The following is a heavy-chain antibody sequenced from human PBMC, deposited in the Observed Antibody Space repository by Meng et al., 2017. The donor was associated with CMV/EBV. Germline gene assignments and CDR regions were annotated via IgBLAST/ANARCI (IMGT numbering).Heavy chain of an antibody. CDR1: GFTVSSNY. V-gene: IGHV3-53*01. D-gene: IGHD6-13*01. Sequence: GGSLRLSCAASGFTVSSNYMSWVRQAPGKGLEWVSVIYSGGSTYYADSVKGRFTISRDNSKNTLYLPMNSLRAEDTAVYYCARDIAAAGWFDPWGQGTLVTVSS. CDR3: ARDIAAAGWFDP. CDR2: IYSGGST. J-gene: IGHJ5*02.